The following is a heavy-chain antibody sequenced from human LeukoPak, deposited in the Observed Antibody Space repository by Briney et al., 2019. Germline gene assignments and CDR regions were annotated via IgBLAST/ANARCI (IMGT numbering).Heavy chain of an antibody. V-gene: IGHV4-39*07. CDR2: IYYSGST. J-gene: IGHJ3*02. D-gene: IGHD3-22*01. CDR3: ARDLGRYHDSSGHDAFDI. Sequence: SETLSLTCTVSGGSISSSSYYWGWIRQPPGKGLEWIGSIYYSGSTYYNPSLKSRVTISVDTSKNQFSLKLSSVTAADTAVYYCARDLGRYHDSSGHDAFDIWGQGTMVTVSS. CDR1: GGSISSSSYY.